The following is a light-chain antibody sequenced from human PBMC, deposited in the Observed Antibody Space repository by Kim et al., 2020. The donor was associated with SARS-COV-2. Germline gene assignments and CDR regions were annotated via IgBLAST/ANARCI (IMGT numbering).Light chain of an antibody. J-gene: IGKJ4*02. CDR2: GAS. Sequence: AAVGGGVTITCRAGRDIAKDLSRFQQKPGKAAKSLVYGASSRQSGAASRFSGSGAGTEVTLTITSRQPEDVAAYFCQQYNSYTRTFGGGTKVDIK. V-gene: IGKV1-16*01. CDR3: QQYNSYTRT. CDR1: RDIAKD.